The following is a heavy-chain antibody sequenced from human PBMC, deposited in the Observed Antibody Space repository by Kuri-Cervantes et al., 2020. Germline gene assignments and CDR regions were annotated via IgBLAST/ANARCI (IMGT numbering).Heavy chain of an antibody. V-gene: IGHV3-30-3*01. Sequence: GESLKISCAASGFTFSSSWMSWVRQAPGKGLEWVAVISYDGSNKYYADSVKGRFTISRDNSKNTLYLQMNSLRAEDTAVYYCARELGYCSGGSCYYYYYMDVWGKGTTVTVSS. J-gene: IGHJ6*03. D-gene: IGHD2-15*01. CDR1: GFTFSSSW. CDR2: ISYDGSNK. CDR3: ARELGYCSGGSCYYYYYMDV.